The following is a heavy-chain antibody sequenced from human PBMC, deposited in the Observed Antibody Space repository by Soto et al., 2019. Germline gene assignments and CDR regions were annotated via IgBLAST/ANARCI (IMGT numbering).Heavy chain of an antibody. J-gene: IGHJ2*01. V-gene: IGHV4-31*03. Sequence: QVQLQESGPGLVKPSQTLSLTCTVSGGSISSGGYYWSWIRQHPGKGLEWIGYIYYSGSTYYTPSLKSRVTISVDTSKNQFSLKLSSGTAADTAVYYCARGKYFDWYFDLWGRGTLVTVSS. CDR1: GGSISSGGYY. D-gene: IGHD3-9*01. CDR2: IYYSGST. CDR3: ARGKYFDWYFDL.